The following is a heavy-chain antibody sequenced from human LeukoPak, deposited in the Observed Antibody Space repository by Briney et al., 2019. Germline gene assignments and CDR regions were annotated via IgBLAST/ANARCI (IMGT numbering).Heavy chain of an antibody. CDR3: ARGYSSNGYDAFDI. J-gene: IGHJ3*02. CDR1: GGTFSSYA. V-gene: IGHV1-69*05. Sequence: GSSVKVSCKASGGTFSSYAISWVRPAPGQGLEWMRGIIPIFGAANYAQKFQGRVTITTDESTSTAYMELSSLRSEDTAVYYCARGYSSNGYDAFDIWGQGTMVTVSS. CDR2: IIPIFGAA. D-gene: IGHD6-13*01.